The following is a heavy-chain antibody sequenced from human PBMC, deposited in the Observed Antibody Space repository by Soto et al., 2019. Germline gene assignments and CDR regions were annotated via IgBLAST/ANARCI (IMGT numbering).Heavy chain of an antibody. CDR2: IIPIFGTA. V-gene: IGHV1-69*06. Sequence: SSVKVSCKASGGTLSSYAISWVRQAPGQGLEWTGGIIPIFGTANYAQKFQGRVTITADKSTSTAYTELSSLRSEDTAVYYCAQLRVGIAAAGGFYYYVRDVCGQVTTGTVS. CDR3: AQLRVGIAAAGGFYYYVRDV. D-gene: IGHD6-13*01. CDR1: GGTLSSYA. J-gene: IGHJ6*02.